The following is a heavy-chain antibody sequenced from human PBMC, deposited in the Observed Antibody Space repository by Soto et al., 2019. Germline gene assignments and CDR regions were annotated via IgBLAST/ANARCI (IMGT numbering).Heavy chain of an antibody. D-gene: IGHD6-13*01. Sequence: QLQLQESGPGLVKPSETLSLTCTVSGGSISSSSYYWGWIRQPPGKGLEWIGSIYYSGSTYYNPSLKSRVTISVDTSKNQFSLQLSSVTAADTAVYYCARHLSRIAAAGPVDYWGQGTLVTVS. CDR2: IYYSGST. CDR1: GGSISSSSYY. V-gene: IGHV4-39*01. CDR3: ARHLSRIAAAGPVDY. J-gene: IGHJ4*02.